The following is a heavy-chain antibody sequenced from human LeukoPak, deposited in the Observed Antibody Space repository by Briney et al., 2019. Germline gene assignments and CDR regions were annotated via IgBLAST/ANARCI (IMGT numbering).Heavy chain of an antibody. D-gene: IGHD3-3*01. CDR2: ISSSGSTI. CDR1: GFTFSDYY. J-gene: IGHJ4*02. V-gene: IGHV3-11*04. Sequence: GGSLRLSCAASGFTFSDYYMSWIRQAPGKGVEGVSYISSSGSTIYYADSVKGRFTISRDNAKNSLYLQMNSLRAEDTAVYYCARDLSYDFWSGYLDYWGQGTLVTVSS. CDR3: ARDLSYDFWSGYLDY.